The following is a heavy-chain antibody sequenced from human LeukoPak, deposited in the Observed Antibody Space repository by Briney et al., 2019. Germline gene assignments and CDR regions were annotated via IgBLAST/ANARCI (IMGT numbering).Heavy chain of an antibody. J-gene: IGHJ4*02. CDR3: AREIAVAGSPAFDY. CDR1: GFTFSSYG. D-gene: IGHD6-19*01. Sequence: GSLRLSCAASGFTFSSYGMSWIRQPPGKGLEWIGYIYYSGSTNYDPSLKSRVTISVDTSKNQSSLKLSSVTAADTAVYYCAREIAVAGSPAFDYWGQGTLVTVSS. CDR2: IYYSGST. V-gene: IGHV4-59*01.